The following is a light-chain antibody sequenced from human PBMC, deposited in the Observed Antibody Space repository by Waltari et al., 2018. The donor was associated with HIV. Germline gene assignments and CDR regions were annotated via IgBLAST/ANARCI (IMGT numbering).Light chain of an antibody. Sequence: EIVMTQSPATLSVSPGESVTLSCRASQSVTNNLVWFHQSVTSNLPWYQQKPGQAPRLLIYAASTRVTGSGSGTEFTLTISSLQSEDFAVYYCQQYNDWPQTFGQGTKVEIK. CDR1: QSVTNNLVWFHQSVTSN. V-gene: IGKV3-15*01. CDR2: AAS. J-gene: IGKJ1*01. CDR3: QQYNDWPQT.